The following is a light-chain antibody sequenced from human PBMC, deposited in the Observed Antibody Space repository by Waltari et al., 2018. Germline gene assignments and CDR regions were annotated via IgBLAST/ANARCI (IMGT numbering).Light chain of an antibody. Sequence: QSALTQPASVSGYPGQSITIPCTGISSDVGRSTYVSWYQQHPGKAPKLMIYEVSHRPSGVSNRFSGSKSGNTASLTISGLQAEDEADYYCSSFTGSDTHVFGTGTKVTVL. V-gene: IGLV2-14*01. J-gene: IGLJ1*01. CDR2: EVS. CDR3: SSFTGSDTHV. CDR1: SSDVGRSTY.